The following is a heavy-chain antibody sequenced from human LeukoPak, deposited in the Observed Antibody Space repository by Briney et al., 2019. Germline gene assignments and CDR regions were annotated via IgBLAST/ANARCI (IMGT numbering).Heavy chain of an antibody. CDR1: GYTLTELS. V-gene: IGHV1-24*01. CDR3: ATYSDFWSGYSRYYYMDV. CDR2: FDPEDGET. D-gene: IGHD3/OR15-3a*01. J-gene: IGHJ6*03. Sequence: ASVTVSCKVSGYTLTELSMHWVRRAPGKGLEWMGGFDPEDGETIYAQKFQGRVTMTEDTSTDTAYMELSSLRSEDTAVYYCATYSDFWSGYSRYYYMDVWGKGTTVTVSS.